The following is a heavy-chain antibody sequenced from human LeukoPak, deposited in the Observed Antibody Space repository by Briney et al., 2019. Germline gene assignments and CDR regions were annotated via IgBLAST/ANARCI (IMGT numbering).Heavy chain of an antibody. Sequence: SETLSLTCALNSGSFSGYYWAWIRQPPGKGLGWIGEVTDSGRTNYSPSLKSRVTISTDTSKNQFSLSLISVTAADTGVYYCARVSYGYDALDVWGQGTTVTVFS. D-gene: IGHD5-12*01. CDR1: SGSFSGYY. CDR2: VTDSGRT. J-gene: IGHJ3*01. V-gene: IGHV4-34*01. CDR3: ARVSYGYDALDV.